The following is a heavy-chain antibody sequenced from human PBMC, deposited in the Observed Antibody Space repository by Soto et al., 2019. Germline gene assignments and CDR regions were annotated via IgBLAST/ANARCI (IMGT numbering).Heavy chain of an antibody. CDR1: GYTFTSYG. CDR2: ISAYNGNT. Sequence: GASVKVSCKASGYTFTSYGISWVRQAPGQGLEWMGWISAYNGNTNYAQKLQGRVTMTTDTSTSTAYMELRNLRSDDTAVYYCARDPLDYYDSSGQRADYWGQGTLVTVPQ. J-gene: IGHJ4*02. CDR3: ARDPLDYYDSSGQRADY. D-gene: IGHD3-22*01. V-gene: IGHV1-18*04.